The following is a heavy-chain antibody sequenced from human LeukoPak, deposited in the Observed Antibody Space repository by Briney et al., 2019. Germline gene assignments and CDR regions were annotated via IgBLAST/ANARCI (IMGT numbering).Heavy chain of an antibody. J-gene: IGHJ4*02. V-gene: IGHV4-61*09. CDR2: IHTSGTM. CDR1: AFSVSTGSYY. CDR3: ARGILRDYYDSSGFYHRGGVGY. Sequence: SETLSFTCTVSAFSVSTGSYYWSWIRQPAGRGLEWIGHIHTSGTMNYNASLKSRVRISVETSKNKFSMRLSSVTAADTAVYFCARGILRDYYDSSGFYHRGGVGYWGQVTLVTVSS. D-gene: IGHD3-22*01.